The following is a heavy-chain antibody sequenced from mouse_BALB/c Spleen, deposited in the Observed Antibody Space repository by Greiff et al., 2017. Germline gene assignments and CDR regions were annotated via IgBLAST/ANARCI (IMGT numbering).Heavy chain of an antibody. CDR1: GYTFTSYW. J-gene: IGHJ3*01. D-gene: IGHD2-4*01. CDR3: ARSNMITTSFAY. Sequence: DLVKPGASVKLSCKASGYTFTSYWINWIKQRPGQGLEWIGRIAPGSGSTYYNEMFKGKATLTVDTSSSTAYIQLSSLSSEDSAVYFCARSNMITTSFAYWGQGTLVTVSA. CDR2: IAPGSGST. V-gene: IGHV1S41*01.